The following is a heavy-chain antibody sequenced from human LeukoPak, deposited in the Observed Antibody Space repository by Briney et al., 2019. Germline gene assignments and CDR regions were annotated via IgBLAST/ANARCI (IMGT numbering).Heavy chain of an antibody. V-gene: IGHV4-4*07. CDR1: GDSINSYY. J-gene: IGHJ6*03. D-gene: IGHD4-11*01. Sequence: PSETLSLTCTVSGDSINSYYWSWIRQPAGKGLEWIGRIYTSGSTNYNPSLKSRVTMSVDRSENQFSLKLSSVTAADTAVYYCARAILVTTINNNHYYYMDVWGKGTTVTVSS. CDR2: IYTSGST. CDR3: ARAILVTTINNNHYYYMDV.